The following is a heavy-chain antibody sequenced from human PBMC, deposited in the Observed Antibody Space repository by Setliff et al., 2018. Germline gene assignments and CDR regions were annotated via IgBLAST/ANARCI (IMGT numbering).Heavy chain of an antibody. Sequence: GGSLRLSCAASGFIFSDYYMTWIRQAPGKGLEWVSRIGTDGSGTEYADSVKGRFTVSRDNAKNTLYLHMSSLRAEDTAVYFCARASRFGTVKWRGDYYMDVWGKGTTVTVSS. CDR1: GFIFSDYY. CDR3: ARASRFGTVKWRGDYYMDV. J-gene: IGHJ6*03. D-gene: IGHD3-10*01. V-gene: IGHV3-11*05. CDR2: IGTDGSGT.